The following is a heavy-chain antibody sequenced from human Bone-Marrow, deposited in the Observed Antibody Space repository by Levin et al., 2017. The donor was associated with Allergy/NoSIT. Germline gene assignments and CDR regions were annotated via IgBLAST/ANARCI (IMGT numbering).Heavy chain of an antibody. CDR3: AGDKLFGVVVALDY. D-gene: IGHD3-3*01. CDR2: ISDSGITM. V-gene: IGHV3-48*03. Sequence: QSGGSLRLSCAVSGITFNLYEMNWVRQAPGKGLEWVSYISDSGITMYADSVKGRFTISRDNAKNSLYLQMNSLRAEDSAIYYCAGDKLFGVVVALDYWGQGTLVTVSS. J-gene: IGHJ4*02. CDR1: GITFNLYE.